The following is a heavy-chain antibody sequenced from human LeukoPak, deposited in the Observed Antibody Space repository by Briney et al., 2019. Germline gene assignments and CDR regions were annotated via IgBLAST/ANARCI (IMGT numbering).Heavy chain of an antibody. V-gene: IGHV3-11*04. CDR3: ARDPYYYDSGSFAAFDI. Sequence: PGGSLRLSCAASGFTFSDYYMSWIRQAPGKGLEWVSYISNSGSNTYYADSVKGRFTISRDNAKNSLYLQMNSLRAEDTAVYYCARDPYYYDSGSFAAFDIWGQGTMVTVSS. CDR2: ISNSGSNT. D-gene: IGHD3-10*01. CDR1: GFTFSDYY. J-gene: IGHJ3*02.